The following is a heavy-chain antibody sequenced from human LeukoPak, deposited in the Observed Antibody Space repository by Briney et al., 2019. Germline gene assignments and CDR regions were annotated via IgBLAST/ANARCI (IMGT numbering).Heavy chain of an antibody. CDR2: IWYDGSNK. CDR3: ARDRRGEGVGVITN. J-gene: IGHJ4*02. D-gene: IGHD3-10*01. Sequence: GGSLSLSCAASGXTFSSYGLHWVRQAPGKGEEGVAVIWYDGSNKYYVDSVKGRFTISRDNSKNTLYLQMNSLRAEDTAVYYCARDRRGEGVGVITNWGQGTPVTVSS. CDR1: GXTFSSYG. V-gene: IGHV3-33*01.